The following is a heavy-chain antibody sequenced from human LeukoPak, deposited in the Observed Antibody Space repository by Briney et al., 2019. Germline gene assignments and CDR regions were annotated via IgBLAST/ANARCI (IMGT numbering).Heavy chain of an antibody. CDR1: GGSISSYY. V-gene: IGHV4-59*01. CDR2: IYYSGST. J-gene: IGHJ4*02. Sequence: TSETLSLTCTVSGGSISSYYWSWIRQPPGKGLEWIGYIYYSGSTNYNPSLKSRVTISVDTSKNQFSLKLSSVTAADTAVYYCARGSLNIYDYWGQGTLVTVSS. D-gene: IGHD2/OR15-2a*01. CDR3: ARGSLNIYDY.